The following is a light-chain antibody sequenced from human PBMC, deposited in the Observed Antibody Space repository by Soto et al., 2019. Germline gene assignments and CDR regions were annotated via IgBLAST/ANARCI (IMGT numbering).Light chain of an antibody. J-gene: IGKJ4*01. Sequence: EIVLTQSPGTLSLSPGERATLSCRASQSISRNYLGWYQQNVGQAPRLLIYGASNRATGIPGRFSGSASGTDFTLTISRLEPEDFAVYYCQQYGSSPLTFGGGTKVDIK. V-gene: IGKV3-20*01. CDR1: QSISRNY. CDR2: GAS. CDR3: QQYGSSPLT.